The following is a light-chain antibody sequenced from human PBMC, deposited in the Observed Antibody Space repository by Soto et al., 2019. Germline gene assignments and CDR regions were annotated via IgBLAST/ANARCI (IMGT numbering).Light chain of an antibody. CDR1: QSVSNF. Sequence: DIVLTQSPATLSLSPVERATLSCRSSQSVSNFLAWYQQKPGQAPRLLIYDASNRATGIPARFSGSGSGTDFTLTISSLEPEDSAVYYCHKRQSWPRKFGQGTKVDIK. CDR3: HKRQSWPRK. J-gene: IGKJ1*01. CDR2: DAS. V-gene: IGKV3-11*01.